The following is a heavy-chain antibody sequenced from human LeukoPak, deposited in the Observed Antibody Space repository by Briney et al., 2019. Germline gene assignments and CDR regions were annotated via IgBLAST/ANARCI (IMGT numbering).Heavy chain of an antibody. CDR3: ARDWYCSGGSCDTYYYGMDV. D-gene: IGHD2-15*01. CDR1: GGTFSNYA. V-gene: IGHV1-69*13. CDR2: IIPFFGTA. J-gene: IGHJ6*02. Sequence: EASVKVSCKASGGTFSNYAITWVRQAPGQGLEWMGGIIPFFGTANYAQKFQGRVTITADDFTTTSYLELSGLTSEDTAVYYCARDWYCSGGSCDTYYYGMDVWGQGTTVTVSS.